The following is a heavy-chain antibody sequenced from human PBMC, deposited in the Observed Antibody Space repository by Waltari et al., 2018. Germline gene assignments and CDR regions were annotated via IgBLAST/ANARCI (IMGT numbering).Heavy chain of an antibody. CDR3: TTLGSYYKGDKYMWAAY. Sequence: DVQLVESGGGLVKRGGSLRLSCVASGFNINDAWLNWVRQAPGKGLEWLGHTKNLLDGGTSDYAEPVKDRFIISRDDSKNTVYLQMNSLQTEDTAVYFCTTLGSYYKGDKYMWAAYWGQGTLVTVSS. D-gene: IGHD3-10*01. CDR2: TKNLLDGGTS. V-gene: IGHV3-15*01. J-gene: IGHJ4*02. CDR1: GFNINDAW.